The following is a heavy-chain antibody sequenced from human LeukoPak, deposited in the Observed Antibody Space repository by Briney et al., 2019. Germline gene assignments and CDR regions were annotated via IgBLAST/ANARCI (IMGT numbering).Heavy chain of an antibody. CDR3: ARVTPRGGLDY. Sequence: GGSLRLSCAASGFTFSSNAMSWVRQAPGKGLEWVSGISGSGGSTYYADSVKGRFTISRDNSKNTLYLQMNSLRAEDTAVYYCARVTPRGGLDYWGQGTLVTVSA. CDR2: ISGSGGST. V-gene: IGHV3-23*01. D-gene: IGHD3-10*01. CDR1: GFTFSSNA. J-gene: IGHJ4*02.